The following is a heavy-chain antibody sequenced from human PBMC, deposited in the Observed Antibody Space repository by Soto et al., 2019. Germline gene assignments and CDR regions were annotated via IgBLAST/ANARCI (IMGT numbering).Heavy chain of an antibody. V-gene: IGHV4-59*01. D-gene: IGHD1-1*01. CDR2: IYYSGST. CDR1: GDSLSSYY. CDR3: ARGRLEARGQYSFYYYGLDV. Sequence: QVQLQESGPGLVKPSETLSLTCTVSGDSLSSYYWSWIRQPPEKGLEWIGYIYYSGSTNYNPSLESRVTIFLDTSKNQVSLKVSSLTAADTAVYFCARGRLEARGQYSFYYYGLDVWGQGTTVTVSS. J-gene: IGHJ6*02.